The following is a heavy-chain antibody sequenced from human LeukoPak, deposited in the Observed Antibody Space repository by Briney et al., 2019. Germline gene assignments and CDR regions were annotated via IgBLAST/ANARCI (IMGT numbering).Heavy chain of an antibody. J-gene: IGHJ4*02. V-gene: IGHV1-8*01. D-gene: IGHD5-18*01. CDR3: ARARHDYQSDGYVY. Sequence: ASVTVSCKTSGYTFTSFDIIWVRQASGQGLEWMGWMNPNNDNTGYARKLQGRVTMTRDTSTSTVYMELSSLRSEDTAVYYCARARHDYQSDGYVYWGQGTLVTVSS. CDR1: GYTFTSFD. CDR2: MNPNNDNT.